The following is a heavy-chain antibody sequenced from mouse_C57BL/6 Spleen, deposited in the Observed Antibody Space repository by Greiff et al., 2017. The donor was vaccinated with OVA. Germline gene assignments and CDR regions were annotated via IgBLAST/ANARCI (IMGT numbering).Heavy chain of an antibody. D-gene: IGHD2-5*01. CDR2: IDPENGDP. V-gene: IGHV14-4*01. CDR3: TTPYSNPWYFDV. Sequence: DVQLQESGAELVRPGASVKLSCTASGFNIKDDYMHWVKQRPEQGLEWIGWIDPENGDPEYASKFQGKATITADTSSNTAYLQLSSLTSEDTAVYYCTTPYSNPWYFDVGGTGTTVTVSS. J-gene: IGHJ1*03. CDR1: GFNIKDDY.